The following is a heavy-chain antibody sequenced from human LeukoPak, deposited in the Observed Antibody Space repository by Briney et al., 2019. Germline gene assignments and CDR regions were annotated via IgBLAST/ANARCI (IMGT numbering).Heavy chain of an antibody. CDR2: IVVGSGNT. V-gene: IGHV1-58*02. Sequence: ASVKVSCKASGFTFTSSAMQWVRQARGQRLEWIGWIVVGSGNTNYAQKLQGRVTMTTDTSTSTAYMELRSLRSDDTAVYYCARDSQWLVSPADYWGQGTLVTVSS. J-gene: IGHJ4*02. CDR1: GFTFTSSA. CDR3: ARDSQWLVSPADY. D-gene: IGHD6-19*01.